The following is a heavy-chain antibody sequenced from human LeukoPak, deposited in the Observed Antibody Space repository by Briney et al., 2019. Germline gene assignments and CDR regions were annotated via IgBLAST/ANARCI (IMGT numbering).Heavy chain of an antibody. J-gene: IGHJ6*02. V-gene: IGHV3-30-3*01. CDR3: ARGGRITIFGVVSYYGMDV. Sequence: PGGSLRLSCAASGFTFSSYAMHWVRQAPGKGLEWVAVISYDGSNKYYADSVKGRFTISRDNSKNTLYLQMNSLRAEDTAVYYCARGGRITIFGVVSYYGMDVWGQGTTVTVSS. D-gene: IGHD3-3*01. CDR2: ISYDGSNK. CDR1: GFTFSSYA.